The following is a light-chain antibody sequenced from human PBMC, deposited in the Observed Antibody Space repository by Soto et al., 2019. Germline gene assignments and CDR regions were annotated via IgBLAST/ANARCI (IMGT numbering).Light chain of an antibody. CDR2: GAS. J-gene: IGKJ2*01. Sequence: ETVLTQSPGTLSLSPGERATLSCRASQSVSSNYLAWYQQKPGQAPRLLIYGASTRATGIPDRFSGSGSGTDFTLIISRLEPEDFAVYFCQQYGSSSYTFGQGTKLEIK. V-gene: IGKV3-20*01. CDR3: QQYGSSSYT. CDR1: QSVSSNY.